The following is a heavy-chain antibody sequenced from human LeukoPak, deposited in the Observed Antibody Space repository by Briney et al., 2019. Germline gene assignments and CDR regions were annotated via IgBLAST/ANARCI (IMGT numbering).Heavy chain of an antibody. J-gene: IGHJ4*02. CDR1: GFTFSSYG. CDR3: ARAPVTSCRGAFCYPFDL. Sequence: GGSLRLSCAASGFTFSSYGMSWVRQAPGKGLEWVSAISGSGSSTYYAASVKGRFTISRDNSKNTLYLQMNRLRVEDAALYYCARAPVTSCRGAFCYPFDLWGQGVLVTVSS. V-gene: IGHV3-23*01. D-gene: IGHD2-21*01. CDR2: ISGSGSST.